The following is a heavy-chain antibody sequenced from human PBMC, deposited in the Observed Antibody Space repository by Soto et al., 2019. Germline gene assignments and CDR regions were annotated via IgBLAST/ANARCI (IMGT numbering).Heavy chain of an antibody. D-gene: IGHD1-20*01. CDR1: GGSFSGYY. Sequence: PSETLSLTCAVYGGSFSGYYWTWIRQPPGKGLEWIGEINHSASTNYSPSLKSRVTISADTSNNHFSLKLSSVTAADSAVYYCATQYNRNVAGYLDVWGKGTTVTVSS. V-gene: IGHV4-34*01. CDR3: ATQYNRNVAGYLDV. CDR2: INHSAST. J-gene: IGHJ6*03.